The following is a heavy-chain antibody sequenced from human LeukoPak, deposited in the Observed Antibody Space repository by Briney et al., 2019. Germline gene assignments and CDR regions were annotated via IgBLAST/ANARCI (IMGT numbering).Heavy chain of an antibody. Sequence: GGSLRISCTASGFTVSNNYMNWVGQAPGKGLHWVSVIYSGGSTYHADSVKGRFIISRDNSKNTLNLQMNSLRVEDSAVYYCARDRYSYGYALDCWGQGTLVTVSS. CDR2: IYSGGST. CDR1: GFTVSNNY. CDR3: ARDRYSYGYALDC. D-gene: IGHD5-18*01. V-gene: IGHV3-66*02. J-gene: IGHJ4*02.